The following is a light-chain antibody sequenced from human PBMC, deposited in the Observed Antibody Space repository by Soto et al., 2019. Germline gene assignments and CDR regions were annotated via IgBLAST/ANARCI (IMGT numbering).Light chain of an antibody. CDR3: SSYAGPSTHVV. CDR2: EVT. Sequence: QSALTQPASMSRSPGQSITISCTGTSSDVGGYNFVSWYQQYPGKAPKLIIYEVTKRPSGISDRFSGSKSGDTASLTISGLQPEDEADYHCSSYAGPSTHVVFGGGTKLTVL. V-gene: IGLV2-23*02. J-gene: IGLJ2*01. CDR1: SSDVGGYNF.